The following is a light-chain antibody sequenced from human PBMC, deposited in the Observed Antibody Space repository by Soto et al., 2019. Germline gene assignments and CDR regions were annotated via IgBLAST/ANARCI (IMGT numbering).Light chain of an antibody. CDR1: QSISSY. CDR2: AAS. V-gene: IGKV1-39*01. J-gene: IGKJ5*01. CDR3: QQSYSTPSIT. Sequence: DIQMTQSPSSLSASVGDRVTITCRASQSISSYLNWYQQKPGKAPKLLIYAASSLQSGVPSRFSGSGSETDVTLTISSLQPEDFATYYGQQSYSTPSITFGQGTRLEIK.